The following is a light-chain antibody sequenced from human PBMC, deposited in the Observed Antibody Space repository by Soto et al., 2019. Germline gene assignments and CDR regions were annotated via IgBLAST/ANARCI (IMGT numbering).Light chain of an antibody. Sequence: DIVMTQSPDSLAVSLGERATINCKSSQSVLYSSNNKNYLAWYQQKPGQPPKLLIYWASTRESGFPDRFSGSGSGTDFTLTISSLQAEDVAVYYGQQYYSTLSFTCGQGTRLEIK. CDR2: WAS. CDR3: QQYYSTLSFT. V-gene: IGKV4-1*01. CDR1: QSVLYSSNNKNY. J-gene: IGKJ5*01.